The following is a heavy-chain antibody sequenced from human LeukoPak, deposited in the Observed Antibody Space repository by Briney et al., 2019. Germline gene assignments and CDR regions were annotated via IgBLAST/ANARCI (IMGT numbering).Heavy chain of an antibody. Sequence: PSETLSLTCTVSGGSISSGSYYWSWIRQPAGKGLEWIGRIYTSGSTNYNPSLKSRVTISVDTSKNQFSLKLSSVTAADTAVYYCARGERRYYGPGSYGYWGQGTLVTVSS. CDR3: ARGERRYYGPGSYGY. D-gene: IGHD3-10*01. J-gene: IGHJ4*02. CDR2: IYTSGST. V-gene: IGHV4-61*02. CDR1: GGSISSGSYY.